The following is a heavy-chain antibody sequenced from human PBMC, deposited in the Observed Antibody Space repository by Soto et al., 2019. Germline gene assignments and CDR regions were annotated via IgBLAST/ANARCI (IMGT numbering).Heavy chain of an antibody. D-gene: IGHD3-16*01. CDR2: IYHSGST. CDR1: GGSISSSNW. V-gene: IGHV4-4*02. Sequence: SETLSLTCAVSGGSISSSNWWSWVRQPPGKGLEWIGEIYHSGSTNYNPSLKSRVTISVDKSKNQFSLKLSSVTAADTAVYYCARDRPNTLGIGGGYYFDYWGQGTLVTVSS. CDR3: ARDRPNTLGIGGGYYFDY. J-gene: IGHJ4*02.